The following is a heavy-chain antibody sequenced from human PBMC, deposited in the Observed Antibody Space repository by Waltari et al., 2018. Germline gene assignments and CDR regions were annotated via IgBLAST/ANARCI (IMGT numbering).Heavy chain of an antibody. J-gene: IGHJ4*02. CDR3: ARALYDFWSGYYPGYYFDY. CDR2: IYYSGST. D-gene: IGHD3-3*01. V-gene: IGHV4-59*01. CDR1: GGSISSYY. Sequence: QVQLQESGPGLVKPSETLSLTCTVSGGSISSYYWSWIRQPPGKGLEWIGYIYYSGSTNYNPSLKSRVTISVDTSKNQFSLKLSSVTAADTAVYYCARALYDFWSGYYPGYYFDYWGQGTLVTVSS.